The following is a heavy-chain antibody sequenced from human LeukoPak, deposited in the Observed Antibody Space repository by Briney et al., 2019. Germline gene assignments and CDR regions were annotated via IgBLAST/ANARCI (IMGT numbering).Heavy chain of an antibody. CDR2: IFSSGPT. Sequence: GGSLRLSCAASGFNVSNNYMNWARQAPGKGLEWVSVIFSSGPTYYADSVKGRFTISRDTSKNALYLQMNSLRAEDTAVYYCAISGLGFGEFRGLDYWGQGTLVTVSS. CDR1: GFNVSNNY. J-gene: IGHJ4*02. CDR3: AISGLGFGEFRGLDY. V-gene: IGHV3-53*01. D-gene: IGHD3-10*01.